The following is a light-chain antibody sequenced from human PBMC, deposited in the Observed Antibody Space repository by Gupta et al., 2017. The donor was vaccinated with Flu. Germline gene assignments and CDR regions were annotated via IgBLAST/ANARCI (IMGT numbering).Light chain of an antibody. CDR2: GAT. J-gene: IGKJ2*01. CDR1: QSIASY. Sequence: GDRVTITCRASQSIASYLNWYQQKPGKAPNRLIYGATSLQDGVSSRFSGSGSGTEFTLTISSLQPEDFANYFCQQCYNTPQTFGQGTKLEIK. CDR3: QQCYNTPQT. V-gene: IGKV1-39*01.